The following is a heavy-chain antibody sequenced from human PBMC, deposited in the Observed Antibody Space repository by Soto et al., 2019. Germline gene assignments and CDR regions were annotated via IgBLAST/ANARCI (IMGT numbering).Heavy chain of an antibody. D-gene: IGHD3-9*01. CDR2: ISPYNGNT. Sequence: QVQLVQSGAEVKKPGASVRVSCKASGYTFSNYGIIWVRQAPGQGLEWVAWISPYNGNTNSTQKLQGRLTMTTDTSTSTDYMDLRSLRSDDTAVYYCARELVSSGYDYWGQGTLVTVSP. CDR1: GYTFSNYG. J-gene: IGHJ4*02. CDR3: ARELVSSGYDY. V-gene: IGHV1-18*04.